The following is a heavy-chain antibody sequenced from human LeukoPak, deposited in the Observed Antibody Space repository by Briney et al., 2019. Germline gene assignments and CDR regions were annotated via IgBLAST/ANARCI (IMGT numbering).Heavy chain of an antibody. J-gene: IGHJ6*02. CDR2: INHSGST. Sequence: SETLSLTCAVYGGSFSGYYWSWIRQPPGKGLEWIGEINHSGSTNYNPSLKSRVTISVDTSKNQFSLKLSSVTAADTAVYYCARLTSGPRSDSSSWYLYYYYYYGMDVWGQGTTVTVSS. CDR1: GGSFSGYY. V-gene: IGHV4-34*01. CDR3: ARLTSGPRSDSSSWYLYYYYYYGMDV. D-gene: IGHD6-13*01.